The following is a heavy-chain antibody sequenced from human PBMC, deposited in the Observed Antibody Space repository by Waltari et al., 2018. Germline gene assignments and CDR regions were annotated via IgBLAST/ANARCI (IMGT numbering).Heavy chain of an antibody. CDR1: GFTFSTYW. V-gene: IGHV3-74*01. CDR2: IKADGGST. D-gene: IGHD2-15*01. J-gene: IGHJ4*02. Sequence: EVQLVESGGGLVQPGGSLRLSCAASGFTFSTYWIHWVRQDPAKGLGGVSRIKADGGSTGSEDSVRGRFTSSRDNAKNTVYLQMNSLRADDSALYYCATWKFCTGGSCYGWGYWGQGTLVTVSS. CDR3: ATWKFCTGGSCYGWGY.